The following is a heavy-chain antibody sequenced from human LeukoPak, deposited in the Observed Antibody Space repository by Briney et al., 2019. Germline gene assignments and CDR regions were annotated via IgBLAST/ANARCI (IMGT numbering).Heavy chain of an antibody. CDR3: ARESVGATRNAFDI. CDR2: ISSSGSTI. D-gene: IGHD1-26*01. V-gene: IGHV3-11*01. J-gene: IGHJ3*02. Sequence: PGGSLRLSCAASGFTFSDYYMSWIRQAPGKGLEWVSYISSSGSTIYYADSVKGRFTISRDNAKNSLYLQMNSLRTEDTAVYYCARESVGATRNAFDIWGQGTMVTVSS. CDR1: GFTFSDYY.